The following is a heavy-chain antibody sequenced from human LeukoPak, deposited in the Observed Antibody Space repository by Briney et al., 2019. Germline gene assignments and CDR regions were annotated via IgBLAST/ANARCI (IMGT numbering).Heavy chain of an antibody. CDR3: ARLDEAFDN. J-gene: IGHJ4*02. Sequence: GGSLRLSCAASGFTFSSYSMNWVRQAPGKGLAWVSYISSGSATIYYADSVKGRFTISRGNAKNSLYLQMNSLRAEDTAVYFCARLDEAFDNWGQGTLVTVSS. V-gene: IGHV3-48*01. D-gene: IGHD5-24*01. CDR2: ISSGSATI. CDR1: GFTFSSYS.